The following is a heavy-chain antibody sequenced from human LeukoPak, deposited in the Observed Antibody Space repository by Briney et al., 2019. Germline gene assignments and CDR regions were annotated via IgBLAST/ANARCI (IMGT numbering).Heavy chain of an antibody. Sequence: GGSLRLSCVASGFTFSSYGMHWVRQAPGKGLEWVAFIRYNGNNIQYVDSVRGRFTIARDNSKNTLYLQMNSLRAEDTAVYYCAKDTELGVNWNPFDYWGQGTLVTVSS. CDR3: AKDTELGVNWNPFDY. CDR2: IRYNGNNI. D-gene: IGHD1-1*01. V-gene: IGHV3-30*02. CDR1: GFTFSSYG. J-gene: IGHJ4*02.